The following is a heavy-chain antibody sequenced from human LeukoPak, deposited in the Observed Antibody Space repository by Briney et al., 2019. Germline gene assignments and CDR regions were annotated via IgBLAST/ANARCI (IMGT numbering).Heavy chain of an antibody. V-gene: IGHV1-58*01. CDR3: AAGIWFRELWNWFDP. CDR2: IVVGSGNT. J-gene: IGHJ5*02. CDR1: GFTFTSSA. Sequence: SVKVSYKASGFTFTSSAVQWVRQARGQRLEWIGWIVVGSGNTNYAQKFQERVTITRDMSTSTAYMELSSLRSEDTAVYYCAAGIWFRELWNWFDPWGQGTLVTVSS. D-gene: IGHD3-10*01.